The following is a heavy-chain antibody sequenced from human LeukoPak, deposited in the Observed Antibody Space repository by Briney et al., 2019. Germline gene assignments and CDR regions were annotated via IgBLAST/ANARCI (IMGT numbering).Heavy chain of an antibody. V-gene: IGHV3-30*02. Sequence: PGGSLRLSRAASGFTFSSYGMHWVRQAPGKGLEWVAFIRYDGSSKYYADSVKGRFTISRDNSKNTLYLQMNSLRAEDTAVYYCAKDRGSAFDYWGQGTLVTVSS. D-gene: IGHD1-26*01. J-gene: IGHJ4*02. CDR3: AKDRGSAFDY. CDR1: GFTFSSYG. CDR2: IRYDGSSK.